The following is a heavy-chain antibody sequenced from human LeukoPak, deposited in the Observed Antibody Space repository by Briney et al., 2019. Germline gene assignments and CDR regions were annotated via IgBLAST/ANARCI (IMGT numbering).Heavy chain of an antibody. Sequence: SETLSLTCTVSGGSISSGSYYWSWIRQPAGKGLEWIGRIYTSGSTNYNPSLKSRVTISVDTSKNQFSLKLSSVTAADTAVYYCARLQVLTGYPNYFDYWGQGTLVTVSS. J-gene: IGHJ4*02. CDR3: ARLQVLTGYPNYFDY. D-gene: IGHD3-9*01. CDR2: IYTSGST. V-gene: IGHV4-61*02. CDR1: GGSISSGSYY.